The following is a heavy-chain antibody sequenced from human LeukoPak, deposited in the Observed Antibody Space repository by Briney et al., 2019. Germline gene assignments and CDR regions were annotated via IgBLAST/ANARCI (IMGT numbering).Heavy chain of an antibody. V-gene: IGHV3-74*01. D-gene: IGHD5-12*01. CDR2: INSDGRST. Sequence: GGSLRLSSAASGFTFSSYWMHLVRQAPGKGLVWVSRINSDGRSTSYADSVKGRFTISRDNAKNTLYLQMNSLRVEDTAVYYCARVWFRGGYDCPFDYWGQGALVTVSS. J-gene: IGHJ4*02. CDR1: GFTFSSYW. CDR3: ARVWFRGGYDCPFDY.